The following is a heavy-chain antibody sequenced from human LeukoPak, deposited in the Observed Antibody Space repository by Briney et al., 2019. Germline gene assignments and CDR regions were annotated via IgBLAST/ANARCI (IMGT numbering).Heavy chain of an antibody. CDR2: IRYDGSNK. D-gene: IGHD3-22*01. Sequence: PGGSLTLSCAASGFTFSSYGMHWVRQAPGTGLEWVAFIRYDGSNKYYADSVKGRSTISRDNSKNTLYLQMNSLRAEDTAVYYCAKDPVLYDSSGYPDYWGQGTLVTVSS. V-gene: IGHV3-30*02. J-gene: IGHJ4*02. CDR3: AKDPVLYDSSGYPDY. CDR1: GFTFSSYG.